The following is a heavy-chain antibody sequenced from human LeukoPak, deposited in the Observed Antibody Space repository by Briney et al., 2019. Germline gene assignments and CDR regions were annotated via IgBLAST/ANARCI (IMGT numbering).Heavy chain of an antibody. V-gene: IGHV3-7*01. J-gene: IGHJ5*02. D-gene: IGHD6-13*01. Sequence: GGSLRLSCAASGLTFSSYGMHWVRQAPGKGLEWVANIKQDGSEKYYVDSVKGRFTISRDNAKNTLYLQMNSLRAEDTAVYYCARESGIAAALDLWGQGTLVTVSS. CDR1: GLTFSSYG. CDR2: IKQDGSEK. CDR3: ARESGIAAALDL.